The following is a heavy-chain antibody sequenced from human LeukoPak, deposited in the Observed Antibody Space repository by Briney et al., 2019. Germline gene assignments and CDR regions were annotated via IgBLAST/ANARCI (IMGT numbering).Heavy chain of an antibody. CDR1: GYTFTSYY. Sequence: GASVKVSCKASGYTFTSYYMHWVRQAPGQGLEWMGIINPRGGSTSYAQKFQGRVTMTRDTSTSTVYMELSSLRSEDTAVYYCASQRPHLLYGMDVWGQGTTVTVSS. V-gene: IGHV1-46*01. D-gene: IGHD2-2*01. J-gene: IGHJ6*02. CDR2: INPRGGST. CDR3: ASQRPHLLYGMDV.